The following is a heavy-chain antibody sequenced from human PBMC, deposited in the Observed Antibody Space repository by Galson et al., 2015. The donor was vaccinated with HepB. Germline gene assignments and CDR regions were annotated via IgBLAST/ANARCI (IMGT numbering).Heavy chain of an antibody. V-gene: IGHV4-59*01. CDR2: IYYSGSS. CDR1: GGSISSYY. J-gene: IGHJ4*02. D-gene: IGHD6-19*01. Sequence: LSLTCTVSGGSISSYYWSWIRQPPGKGLEWIGSIYYSGSSNYNPSLKSRVTISVDTSKNQFSLKLSSVTAADTAVYYCARAGVSRWLDTAFDCWGQGTLVTVSS. CDR3: ARAGVSRWLDTAFDC.